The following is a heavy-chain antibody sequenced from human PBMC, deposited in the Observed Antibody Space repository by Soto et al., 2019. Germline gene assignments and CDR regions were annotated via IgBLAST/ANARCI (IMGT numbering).Heavy chain of an antibody. J-gene: IGHJ4*02. V-gene: IGHV3-48*01. CDR1: GFAFSDYS. Sequence: PGGSLRLSCAASGFAFSDYSMNWVRQAPGKGLEWISYITGSSSAIYYADSAKSRFSISRDNAKNSLYLQMNSLRADDTAVYYCARVSGTQDYWGQGTLVTVSS. D-gene: IGHD1-1*01. CDR3: ARVSGTQDY. CDR2: ITGSSSAI.